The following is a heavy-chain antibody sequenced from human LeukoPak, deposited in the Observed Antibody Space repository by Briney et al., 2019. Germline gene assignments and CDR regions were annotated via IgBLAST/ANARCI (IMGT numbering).Heavy chain of an antibody. CDR3: ARGGNYYDSSGYYWNWYFDL. D-gene: IGHD3-22*01. J-gene: IGHJ2*01. CDR2: ISSSGSTI. V-gene: IGHV3-48*03. CDR1: GFTLSSYE. Sequence: PGGSLRLSCAASGFTLSSYEMNWVRQAPGKGLEWVSYISSSGSTIYYADSVKGRFTISRDNAKNSLYLQMNSLRAEDTAVYYCARGGNYYDSSGYYWNWYFDLWGRGTLVTVSS.